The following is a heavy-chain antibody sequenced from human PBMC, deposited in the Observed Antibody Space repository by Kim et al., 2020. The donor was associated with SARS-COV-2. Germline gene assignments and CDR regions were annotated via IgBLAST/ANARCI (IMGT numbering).Heavy chain of an antibody. D-gene: IGHD3-10*01. CDR3: ARHRPGTGTFDI. CDR2: IHPGDSNT. V-gene: IGHV5-51*01. Sequence: GESLKISCKGSGYRFASYWIGWVRQMSGKGLEWMAIIHPGDSNTRYSPSFQGQVTVSADNSVSTAHVQWSSLKASDTAMYYCARHRPGTGTFDIWGQGTMVTVSS. J-gene: IGHJ3*02. CDR1: GYRFASYW.